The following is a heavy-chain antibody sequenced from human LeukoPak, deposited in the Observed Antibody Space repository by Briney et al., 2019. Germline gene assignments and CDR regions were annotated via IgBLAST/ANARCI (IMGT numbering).Heavy chain of an antibody. J-gene: IGHJ5*02. D-gene: IGHD4-11*01. CDR1: GFTFSSYS. CDR2: ISSSSSYI. CDR3: ARDTGNDGWFDP. V-gene: IGHV3-21*01. Sequence: GGSLRLSCAASGFTFSSYSMNWVRQAPGKGLEWVSSISSSSSYIYYADSVKGRFTISRDNAKNSLYLQMNSLRAEDTAVYYCARDTGNDGWFDPWGQGTLVTVSS.